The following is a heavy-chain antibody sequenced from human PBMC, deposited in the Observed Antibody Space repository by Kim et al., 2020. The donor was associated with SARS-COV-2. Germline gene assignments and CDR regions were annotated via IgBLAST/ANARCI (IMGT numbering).Heavy chain of an antibody. CDR2: INHSGST. V-gene: IGHV4-34*01. CDR3: AQIRGLYSYGWFQH. Sequence: SETLSLTCAVYGGSFSGYYWSWIRQPPGKGLEWIGEINHSGSTNYNPSLKSRVTISVDTSKNQFSLKLSSVTAADTAVYYCAQIRGLYSYGWFQHWGQGTLVTVSS. J-gene: IGHJ1*01. CDR1: GGSFSGYY. D-gene: IGHD5-18*01.